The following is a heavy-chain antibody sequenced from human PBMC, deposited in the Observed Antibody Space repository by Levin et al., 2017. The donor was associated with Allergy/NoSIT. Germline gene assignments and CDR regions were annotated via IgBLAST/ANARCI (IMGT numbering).Heavy chain of an antibody. CDR2: IYGGGST. CDR3: ASEIPRGSPDNYVPL. CDR1: GFTVSSNY. J-gene: IGHJ4*02. Sequence: GESLKISCAVSGFTVSSNYMSWVRQAPGKGPEWVSVIYGGGSTYYADSVRGRFTISRDNSKNTLSLQMYSLRVEDTAVYYCASEIPRGSPDNYVPLWGRGTLVTVSS. V-gene: IGHV3-53*01. D-gene: IGHD3-10*02.